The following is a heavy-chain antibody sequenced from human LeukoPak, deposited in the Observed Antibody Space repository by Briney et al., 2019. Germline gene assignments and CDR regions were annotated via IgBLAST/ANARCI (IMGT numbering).Heavy chain of an antibody. CDR1: GFTFSSYW. J-gene: IGHJ3*02. CDR2: IKPDGSEK. CDR3: YCSSGI. V-gene: IGHV3-7*02. D-gene: IGHD2-8*01. Sequence: PGGSLRLACSASGFTFSSYWMNWVRQAPGKGLEWVAHIKPDGSEKYHVDSVEGRFTITRDNAKNSLYLQMNSLRDEDTAIYYCYCSSGIWGQGTMVTVSS.